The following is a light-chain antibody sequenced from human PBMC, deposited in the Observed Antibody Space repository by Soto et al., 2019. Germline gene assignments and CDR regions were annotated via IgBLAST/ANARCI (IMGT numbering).Light chain of an antibody. J-gene: IGLJ1*01. CDR2: DVS. V-gene: IGLV2-14*03. CDR1: RSDVGGYKH. CDR3: SSYTSVNLYV. Sequence: QSVLTQPASVSGSPGQSNSISCTGTRSDVGGYKHVSWYQQHPGKVPRLIIFDVSSRPSGVSHRSSGSKSGDTASLTISGLQAEDEADYYCSSYTSVNLYVFGTGTKVTV.